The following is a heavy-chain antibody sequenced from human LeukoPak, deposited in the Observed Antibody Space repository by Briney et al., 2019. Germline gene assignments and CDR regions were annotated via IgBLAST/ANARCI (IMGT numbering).Heavy chain of an antibody. CDR2: IYRDGNA. Sequence: QPGGSLRLSCGVSGFTVSSKYMTWVRQAPGKGLEWVSVIYRDGNAYYADSVKGRFTISRDSSKNTLYLQMNSLRAEDTAVYYCAGGGELERQGFDYWGQGTLVTASS. V-gene: IGHV3-66*01. CDR3: AGGGELERQGFDY. D-gene: IGHD1-1*01. J-gene: IGHJ4*02. CDR1: GFTVSSKY.